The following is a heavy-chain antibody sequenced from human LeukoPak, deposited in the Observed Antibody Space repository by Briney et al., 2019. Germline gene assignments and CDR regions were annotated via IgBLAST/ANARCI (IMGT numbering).Heavy chain of an antibody. D-gene: IGHD3-9*01. CDR1: GFTFSSHW. Sequence: AGSLRLSCAASGFTFSSHWMSWVRQAPGEGLEWVATIKQDGRQKYYVDSGKGRFTISRDNAKNSLYLQMNSLRAEDTAVYYCARGADWNYFDYWGQGTLVTVSS. V-gene: IGHV3-7*01. CDR3: ARGADWNYFDY. J-gene: IGHJ4*02. CDR2: IKQDGRQK.